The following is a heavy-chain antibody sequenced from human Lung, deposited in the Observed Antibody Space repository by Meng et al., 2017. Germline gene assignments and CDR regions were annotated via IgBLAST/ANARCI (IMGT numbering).Heavy chain of an antibody. V-gene: IGHV4-34*01. Sequence: QVQLPQWGAGLLKPSGTLSLPGVVSGGSFSDYYWSWIRQPPGKGLEWIGEINHSGSTNYNPSLESRATISVDTSQNNLSLKLSSVTAADSAVYYCARGPTTMAHDFDYWGQGTLVTVSS. D-gene: IGHD4-11*01. CDR3: ARGPTTMAHDFDY. CDR2: INHSGST. J-gene: IGHJ4*02. CDR1: GGSFSDYY.